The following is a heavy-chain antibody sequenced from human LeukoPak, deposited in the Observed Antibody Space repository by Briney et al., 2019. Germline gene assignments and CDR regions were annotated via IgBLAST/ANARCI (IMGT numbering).Heavy chain of an antibody. J-gene: IGHJ6*02. V-gene: IGHV3-53*04. Sequence: QPGGSLRLSCAASGFSVSNTYMSWVRQAPGKGLEWVSVIYSGDSGVSTYYADSVKGRFTISRHNSKNTLYLQMSSLRAEDTAVYFCARSAARLRYYYAMDVWGLGTTVTVS. CDR2: IYSGDSGVST. CDR3: ARSAARLRYYYAMDV. CDR1: GFSVSNTY. D-gene: IGHD6-6*01.